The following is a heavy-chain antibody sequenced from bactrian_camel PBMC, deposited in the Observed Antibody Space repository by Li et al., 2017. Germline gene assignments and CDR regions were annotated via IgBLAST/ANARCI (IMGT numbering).Heavy chain of an antibody. CDR2: IDAYGST. V-gene: IGHV3S53*01. J-gene: IGHJ4*01. CDR3: AADWPTDGGPCLRWKEYEY. D-gene: IGHD1*01. Sequence: HVQLVESGGGSVHAGGSLRLSCAASDYLMKSYCMAWFRRAPGKQREAVASIDAYGSTDYANFAKGRFAVSKYDGNYTLWLQLNSLQPEDTGVYYCAADWPTDGGPCLRWKEYEYMGQGTQVTVS. CDR1: DYLMKSYC.